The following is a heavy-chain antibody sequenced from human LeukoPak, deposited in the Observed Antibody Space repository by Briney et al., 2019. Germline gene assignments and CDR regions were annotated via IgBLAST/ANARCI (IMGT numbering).Heavy chain of an antibody. Sequence: PGGSLRLSCAASGFTFSNYWMSWVRQVPGKGLEWVANIKRDGSEKYYLDSVKGRFTISRDNAKNSLYLQMNSLRAEDTAVYYCARGSPFIVLVPVAIGYWYFDLWGRGTLVTVSS. V-gene: IGHV3-7*01. CDR3: ARGSPFIVLVPVAIGYWYFDL. J-gene: IGHJ2*01. D-gene: IGHD2-2*02. CDR1: GFTFSNYW. CDR2: IKRDGSEK.